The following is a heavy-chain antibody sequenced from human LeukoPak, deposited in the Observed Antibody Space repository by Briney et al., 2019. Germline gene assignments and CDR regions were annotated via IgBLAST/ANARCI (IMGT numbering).Heavy chain of an antibody. CDR3: ARGGYSGSYNTEYFQH. D-gene: IGHD1-26*01. CDR2: ISSSGSTI. CDR1: GFTFSDYY. Sequence: GGSLRLSCAASGFTFSDYYMSWIRQAPGKGLEWVSYISSSGSTIYYADSVKGRFTISRDNAKNSLYLQMNSLRAEDTAVYYCARGGYSGSYNTEYFQHWGQGTLVTVSS. V-gene: IGHV3-11*04. J-gene: IGHJ1*01.